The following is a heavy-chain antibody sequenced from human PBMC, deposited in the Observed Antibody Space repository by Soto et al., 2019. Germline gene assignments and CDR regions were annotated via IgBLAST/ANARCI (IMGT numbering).Heavy chain of an antibody. V-gene: IGHV3-21*01. Sequence: SGGSLRLSCAASGFTFSSYSMNWVRQAPGKGLEWVSSISSSSYIYYADSVKGRFTIYRDNAQNSLYLQMNSLRAEDTAVYYCAREVIETIFGVVTSYYFDYWGQGTLVTVSS. J-gene: IGHJ4*02. D-gene: IGHD3-3*01. CDR1: GFTFSSYS. CDR2: ISSSSYI. CDR3: AREVIETIFGVVTSYYFDY.